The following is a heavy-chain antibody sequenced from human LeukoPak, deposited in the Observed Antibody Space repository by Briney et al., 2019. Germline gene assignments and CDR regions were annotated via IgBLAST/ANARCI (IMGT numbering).Heavy chain of an antibody. CDR3: AGGVYSSSGYFDY. Sequence: ASVKVFCKASGSTFTGYYMPWVRQAPGRGLEWMGWINPNSGGTNYAQKFQGRVTMTRDTSISTAYMDLSRLRSDDTAVYYCAGGVYSSSGYFDYWGQGTLVTVSS. V-gene: IGHV1-2*02. CDR1: GSTFTGYY. CDR2: INPNSGGT. D-gene: IGHD6-6*01. J-gene: IGHJ4*02.